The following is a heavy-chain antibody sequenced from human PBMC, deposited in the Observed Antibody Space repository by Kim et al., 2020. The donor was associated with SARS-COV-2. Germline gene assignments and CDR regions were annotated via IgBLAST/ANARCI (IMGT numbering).Heavy chain of an antibody. J-gene: IGHJ4*01. CDR1: GFTFSNAW. D-gene: IGHD6-13*01. Sequence: GGSLRLSCATSGFTFSNAWMTWVRQAPGKGLEWVAHIKSKTDGTTSDYAAPVRGRFTIARDDSKNTLYLQRNSLRTEDTADCYSTTDSFDYGISWYLDCGGAGTLVTVSS. CDR3: TTDSFDYGISWYLDC. CDR2: IKSKTDGTTS. V-gene: IGHV3-15*01.